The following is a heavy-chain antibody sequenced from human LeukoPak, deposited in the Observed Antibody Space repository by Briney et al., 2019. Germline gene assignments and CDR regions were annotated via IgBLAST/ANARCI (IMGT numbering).Heavy chain of an antibody. CDR2: ISGSGGST. D-gene: IGHD3-16*02. J-gene: IGHJ4*02. Sequence: GWSLRLSCAASGFTFSSYAMSWVRQAPGKGLEWVSAISGSGGSTYYADSVKGRFTISRDNYTSPMYLQMNSLRAEDTAVYYCARLGDYVWGSYRYPLDYWGQGTLVTVSS. V-gene: IGHV3-23*01. CDR3: ARLGDYVWGSYRYPLDY. CDR1: GFTFSSYA.